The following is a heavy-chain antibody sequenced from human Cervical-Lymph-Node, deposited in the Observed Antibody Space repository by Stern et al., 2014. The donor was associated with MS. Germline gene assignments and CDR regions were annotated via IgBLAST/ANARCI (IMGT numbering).Heavy chain of an antibody. J-gene: IGHJ3*02. Sequence: EVQLVESGAEVKKSGESLKISCKGSGYSFTSYWLGWVGQRPGKGLEWMGIIYPGDSDSRYSPSFEGQISFSADKSIDAAYLQWSSLKASDTAMYYCARVIADAFDIWGQGTMVTVSS. D-gene: IGHD6-13*01. CDR3: ARVIADAFDI. V-gene: IGHV5-51*03. CDR1: GYSFTSYW. CDR2: IYPGDSDS.